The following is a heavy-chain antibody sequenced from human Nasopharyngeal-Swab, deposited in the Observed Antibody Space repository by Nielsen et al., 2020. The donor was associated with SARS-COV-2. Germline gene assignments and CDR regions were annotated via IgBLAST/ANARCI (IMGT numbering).Heavy chain of an antibody. D-gene: IGHD2-2*01. CDR2: INPNSGGT. V-gene: IGHV1-2*02. CDR3: ARSRVFVVVPAGYVDSRDAFDI. Sequence: ASVKVSCKASGYTFTGYYMHWVRQAPGQGLVWMRWINPNSGGTNYAQKFQGRVTMTRDTSTSTAYMELSRLRSDDTAVYYCARSRVFVVVPAGYVDSRDAFDIWGQGTMVTVSS. CDR1: GYTFTGYY. J-gene: IGHJ3*02.